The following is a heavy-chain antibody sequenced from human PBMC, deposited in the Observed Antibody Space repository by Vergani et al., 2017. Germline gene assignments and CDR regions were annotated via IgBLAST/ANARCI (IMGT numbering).Heavy chain of an antibody. CDR3: AKDRAMIRAFDI. J-gene: IGHJ3*02. CDR1: GFTFSSYA. D-gene: IGHD3-22*01. V-gene: IGHV3-30-3*01. CDR2: ISYDGSNK. Sequence: QVQLVESGGGVVQPERSLRLSCAASGFTFSSYAMHWVRQAPGKGLEWVAVISYDGSNKYYADSVKRRFTISRDNSKNTLYLQMNSLRAEDTAVYYCAKDRAMIRAFDIWGQGTMVTVSS.